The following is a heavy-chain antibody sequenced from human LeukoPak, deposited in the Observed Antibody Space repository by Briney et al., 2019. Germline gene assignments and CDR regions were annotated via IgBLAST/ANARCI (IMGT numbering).Heavy chain of an antibody. Sequence: SETLSLTCAVYGGSFSGYYWSWIRQPPGKGLEWIGEINHSGSTNYNPSLKSRVTISVDTSKNQFSLKLSSVTAADTAVYFCARHGWHAWYFDLWGRGTLVTVSS. CDR2: INHSGST. CDR1: GGSFSGYY. J-gene: IGHJ2*01. V-gene: IGHV4-34*01. CDR3: ARHGWHAWYFDL. D-gene: IGHD6-19*01.